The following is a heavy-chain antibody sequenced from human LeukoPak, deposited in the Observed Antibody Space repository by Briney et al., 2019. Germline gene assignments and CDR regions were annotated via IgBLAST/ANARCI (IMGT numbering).Heavy chain of an antibody. V-gene: IGHV5-51*01. J-gene: IGHJ4*02. CDR1: GYSFTSYW. Sequence: REESLKISCKGSGYSFTSYWIGWVRQMPGKGLEWLGIIYPGDSDTRYSPSFQGQVTISADKSISTAYLQWSSLRASDTAMYYCARRSISSPYYVYWGQGTLVTVSS. D-gene: IGHD6-13*01. CDR3: ARRSISSPYYVY. CDR2: IYPGDSDT.